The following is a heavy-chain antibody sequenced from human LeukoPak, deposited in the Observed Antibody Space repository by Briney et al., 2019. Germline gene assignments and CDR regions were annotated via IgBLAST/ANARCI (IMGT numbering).Heavy chain of an antibody. CDR3: ARDSADYYDSSGYSPAAFDI. Sequence: ASVKVSCKASGYTFTSYGISWVRQAPGQGLEWMGWISAYNGNTNYAQKFQGRVTMTRDMSTSTVYMELSSLRSEDTAVYYCARDSADYYDSSGYSPAAFDIWGQGTMVTVSS. CDR2: ISAYNGNT. J-gene: IGHJ3*02. D-gene: IGHD3-22*01. V-gene: IGHV1-18*01. CDR1: GYTFTSYG.